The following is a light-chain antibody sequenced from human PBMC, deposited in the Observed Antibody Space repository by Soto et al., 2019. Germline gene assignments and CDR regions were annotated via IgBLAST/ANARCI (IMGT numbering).Light chain of an antibody. V-gene: IGKV1-8*01. CDR1: QGISSY. J-gene: IGKJ1*01. Sequence: AIRMTQSPSSFSASTGDRVTITCRASQGISSYLAWYQQKPWKAPKLLIYAASTLQSGVPSRFSGSGSGTDFTLTISCLQSEDFATYYCQQDYSYPRTFGQGTKVEIK. CDR3: QQDYSYPRT. CDR2: AAS.